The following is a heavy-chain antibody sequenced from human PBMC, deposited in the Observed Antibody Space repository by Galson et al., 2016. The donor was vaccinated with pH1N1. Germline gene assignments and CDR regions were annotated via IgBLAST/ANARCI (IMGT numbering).Heavy chain of an antibody. J-gene: IGHJ6*01. V-gene: IGHV3-7*01. CDR1: GFTFSSYW. CDR2: IKQDGNEK. CDR3: AKDSEYYYGSGNYYGGMDV. Sequence: SLRLSCAASGFTFSSYWMSWVRQAPGKGLEWVANIKQDGNEKYYVDSVKGRFTISRDNAKNSLYLQMNSLRAEDTAVYYCAKDSEYYYGSGNYYGGMDVWG. D-gene: IGHD3-10*01.